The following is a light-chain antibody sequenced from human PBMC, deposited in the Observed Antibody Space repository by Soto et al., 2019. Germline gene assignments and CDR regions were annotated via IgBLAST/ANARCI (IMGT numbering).Light chain of an antibody. CDR3: MNGSKCPHT. Sequence: IVMTHTPLSSPVTLGHPASISSRSSQSLVHSDGKIYLSLLQRRPGQPPRLLIYEIAKRFSGDPDRFSGRGAGTDFTLKISMVEAEDVGVYYCMNGSKCPHTFGQGTKLEIK. V-gene: IGKV2-24*01. CDR1: QSLVHSDGKIY. J-gene: IGKJ2*01. CDR2: EIA.